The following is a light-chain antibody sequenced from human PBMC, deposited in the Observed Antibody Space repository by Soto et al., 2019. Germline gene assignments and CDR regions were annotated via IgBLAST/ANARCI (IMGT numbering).Light chain of an antibody. CDR3: QAWDRSTVV. Sequence: SYELTQPPSVSVSPGQTASITCSGDKLGTKYACWYQQKPGQSPVLVIYQETKRPSGIPERFAGSNSGNTATLTISGTQAMDEADYYCQAWDRSTVVFGGGTKLTVL. CDR1: KLGTKY. V-gene: IGLV3-1*01. CDR2: QET. J-gene: IGLJ2*01.